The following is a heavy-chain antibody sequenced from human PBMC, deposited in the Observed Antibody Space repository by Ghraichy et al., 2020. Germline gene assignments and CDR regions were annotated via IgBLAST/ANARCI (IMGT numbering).Heavy chain of an antibody. CDR1: GFNFRKSA. D-gene: IGHD4-23*01. V-gene: IGHV3-23*01. CDR3: AKESVTGVTGPDY. Sequence: GGSLRLSCAASGFNFRKSAMSWVRQAPGKGLEWVSTFGDDGRSTFYAESVKGRFTISRDYSKNTLYLQMNSLRAEDAALYYCAKESVTGVTGPDYWGQGTLVTVSS. J-gene: IGHJ4*02. CDR2: FGDDGRST.